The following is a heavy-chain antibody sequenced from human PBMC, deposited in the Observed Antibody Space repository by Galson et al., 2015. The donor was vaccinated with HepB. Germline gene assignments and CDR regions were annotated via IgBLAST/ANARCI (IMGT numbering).Heavy chain of an antibody. CDR2: ISTSGSTI. D-gene: IGHD2-15*01. V-gene: IGHV3-48*03. CDR1: GFIFSSYE. Sequence: SLRLSCAASGFIFSSYEMYWVRQVPGKGLEWVSYISTSGSTIYYADSVKGRFTISRDNAKNSLYLQMNSLRAEDTAAYSCARGGYCSGARCYATYGMDVWGQGTTVTVSS. J-gene: IGHJ6*02. CDR3: ARGGYCSGARCYATYGMDV.